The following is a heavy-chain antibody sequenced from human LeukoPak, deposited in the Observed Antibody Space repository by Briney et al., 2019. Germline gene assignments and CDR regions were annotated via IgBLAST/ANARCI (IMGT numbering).Heavy chain of an antibody. CDR3: ARDPYSGSYGGWFDP. Sequence: SETLSLTCAVYGGSFSGYYWSWIRQPPGKGLEWIGEINHSGSTNYNPSLKSRVTISVDTSKNQYSLKLSSVTAADTAVYYCARDPYSGSYGGWFDPWGQGTLVTVSS. CDR2: INHSGST. CDR1: GGSFSGYY. V-gene: IGHV4-34*01. J-gene: IGHJ5*02. D-gene: IGHD1-26*01.